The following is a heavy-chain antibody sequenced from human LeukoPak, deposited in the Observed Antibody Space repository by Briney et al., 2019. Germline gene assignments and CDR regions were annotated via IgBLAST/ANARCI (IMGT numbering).Heavy chain of an antibody. D-gene: IGHD4-17*01. Sequence: PGGSLRLSCAASGFTFSSYEMNWVRQAPGKGLEWVSYISSSGSTIYYADSVKGRFTISRDNAKNSLYLQMNSLRAEDTAVYYCASNGHDYGDYGGLYYYMDVWGKGTTVTVSS. CDR1: GFTFSSYE. CDR2: ISSSGSTI. V-gene: IGHV3-48*03. J-gene: IGHJ6*03. CDR3: ASNGHDYGDYGGLYYYMDV.